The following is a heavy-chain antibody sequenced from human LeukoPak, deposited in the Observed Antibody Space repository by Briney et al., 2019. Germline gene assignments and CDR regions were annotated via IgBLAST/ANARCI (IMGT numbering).Heavy chain of an antibody. CDR1: GYTFTGYY. Sequence: ASVKVSCKASGYTFTGYYMHWARQAPGQGLEWMGWINPNSGGTNYAQKFQGRVTMTRDTSISTAYMELSRLRSDDTAVYYCARDDKLRAAAGHYWGQGTLVTVSS. CDR3: ARDDKLRAAAGHY. D-gene: IGHD6-13*01. V-gene: IGHV1-2*02. CDR2: INPNSGGT. J-gene: IGHJ4*02.